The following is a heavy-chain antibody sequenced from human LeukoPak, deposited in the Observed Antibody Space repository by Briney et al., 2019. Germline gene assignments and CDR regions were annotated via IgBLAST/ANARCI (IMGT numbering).Heavy chain of an antibody. CDR2: INPSGGST. CDR3: ARDYYDSSGYTPGAWFDP. V-gene: IGHV1-46*01. D-gene: IGHD3-22*01. Sequence: EASVKVSCKASGGTFSSYAISWVRQAPGQGLEWMGIINPSGGSTSYAQKFQGRVTMTRDTSTSTVYMELSSLRSEDTAVYYCARDYYDSSGYTPGAWFDPWGQGTLVTVSS. CDR1: GGTFSSYA. J-gene: IGHJ5*02.